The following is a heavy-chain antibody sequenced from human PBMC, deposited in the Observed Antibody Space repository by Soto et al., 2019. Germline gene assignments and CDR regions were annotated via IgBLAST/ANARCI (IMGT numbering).Heavy chain of an antibody. CDR2: INPKSGAT. CDR3: TRGGMPYSTWDYYSNGMGV. Sequence: QAQVEQSGAEVKKPGASVKVSCKSSGYSFTDYYIHWVRQAPGQGLEWMGWINPKSGATNYAQRFRGRVTMTRDTSSTSSALGVSGLTSDDTAVYYCTRGGMPYSTWDYYSNGMGVWGQGTTDTVSS. V-gene: IGHV1-2*02. CDR1: GYSFTDYY. J-gene: IGHJ6*02. D-gene: IGHD1-26*01.